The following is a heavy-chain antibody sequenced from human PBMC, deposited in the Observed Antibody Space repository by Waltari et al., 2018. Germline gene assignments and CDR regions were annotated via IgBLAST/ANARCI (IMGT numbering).Heavy chain of an antibody. J-gene: IGHJ6*02. Sequence: QVQLQESGPGLVKPSQTLSLTCTVSGGSISSGRYYWSWIRQPAGKGLEWIGYIYTSGSTNYNPSLKSRVTISVDTSKNQFSLKLSSVTAADTAVYYCARGSGDYYYYYGMDVWGQGTTVTVSS. CDR1: GGSISSGRYY. D-gene: IGHD2-15*01. V-gene: IGHV4-61*09. CDR3: ARGSGDYYYYYGMDV. CDR2: IYTSGST.